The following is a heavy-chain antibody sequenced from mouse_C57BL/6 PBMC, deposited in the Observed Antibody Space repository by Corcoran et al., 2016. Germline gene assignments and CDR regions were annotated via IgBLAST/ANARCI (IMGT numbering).Heavy chain of an antibody. CDR2: IYWDDDK. V-gene: IGHV8-12*01. J-gene: IGHJ4*01. CDR1: GFSLSTSGMG. D-gene: IGHD1-1*01. Sequence: QVTLKESGPGILQSSQTLSLTCSFSGFSLSTSGMGVSWIRQPSGKGLEWLAHIYWDDDKRYNPSLKSRLTISKDTSRNQVFLKITSVDTADTATYYCARRARFLLTTGEEYYAMDYWGQGTSVTVSS. CDR3: ARRARFLLTTGEEYYAMDY.